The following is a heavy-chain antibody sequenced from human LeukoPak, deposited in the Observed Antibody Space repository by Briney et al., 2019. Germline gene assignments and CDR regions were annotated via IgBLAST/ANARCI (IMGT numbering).Heavy chain of an antibody. CDR2: IYHSGST. Sequence: SGTLSPTCAVSGGSISSSNWWSWVRQPPGKGLEWIGEIYHSGSTNYNPSLKSRVTISVDKSKNQFSLKLSSVTAADTAVYYCASLSSSSWPLDYWGQGTLVTVSS. J-gene: IGHJ4*02. CDR3: ASLSSSSWPLDY. CDR1: GGSISSSNW. V-gene: IGHV4-4*02. D-gene: IGHD6-13*01.